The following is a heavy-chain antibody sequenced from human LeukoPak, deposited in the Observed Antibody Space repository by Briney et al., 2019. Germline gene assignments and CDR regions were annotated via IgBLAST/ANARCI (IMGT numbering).Heavy chain of an antibody. Sequence: ASVKVSCKASGHTFTSYAMHWVRQAPGQRLEWMGWINAGNGNTKYSQKFQGRVTITRDTSASTAYMELSSLRSEDTAVYYCARAHYGSGSREGAAYYFDYWGQGTLVTVSS. D-gene: IGHD3-10*01. V-gene: IGHV1-3*01. J-gene: IGHJ4*02. CDR2: INAGNGNT. CDR1: GHTFTSYA. CDR3: ARAHYGSGSREGAAYYFDY.